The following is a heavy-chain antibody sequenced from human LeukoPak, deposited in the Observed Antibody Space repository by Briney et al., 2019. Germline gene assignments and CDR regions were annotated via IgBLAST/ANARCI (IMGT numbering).Heavy chain of an antibody. D-gene: IGHD2-15*01. V-gene: IGHV4-59*01. CDR3: ARDDCSGGSCYDY. J-gene: IGHJ4*02. Sequence: SDTLSLTCTVSGGSISSYYWSWLRQPPGKGLEWIGYIYYCGSTNYNPSLKSRVTISVATSKNQFSLKLSSVTAADTAVYYCARDDCSGGSCYDYWGQGTLVTVSS. CDR1: GGSISSYY. CDR2: IYYCGST.